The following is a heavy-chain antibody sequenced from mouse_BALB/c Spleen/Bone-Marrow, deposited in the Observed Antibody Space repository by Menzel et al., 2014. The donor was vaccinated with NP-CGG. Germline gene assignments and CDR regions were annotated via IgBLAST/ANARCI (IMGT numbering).Heavy chain of an antibody. J-gene: IGHJ4*01. CDR2: ISSGSSTI. V-gene: IGHV5-17*02. CDR1: GFTFSSFG. Sequence: EVKLVESGGGLVQPGGSRKLSCAASGFTFSSFGMHWVRQAPEKGLEWVAYISSGSSTIYYADTVKGRFTISRDNPKNTLFLQMTSLRSEDTAMYYCARWGYYYAMDYWSQGTSVTVSS. CDR3: ARWGYYYAMDY.